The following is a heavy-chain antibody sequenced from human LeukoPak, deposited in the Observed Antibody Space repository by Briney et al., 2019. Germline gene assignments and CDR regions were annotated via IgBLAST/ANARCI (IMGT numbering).Heavy chain of an antibody. V-gene: IGHV4-34*01. CDR3: AGLGRYCSSTSCYGAHYYYYYYMDV. Sequence: PSETLSLTCAVYGGSFSGYYWSWIRQPPGKGLEWIGEINHSGSTNYNPSLKSRVTISVDTSKNRFSLKLSSVTAADTAVYYCAGLGRYCSSTSCYGAHYYYYYYMDVWGKGTTVTVSS. J-gene: IGHJ6*03. CDR1: GGSFSGYY. D-gene: IGHD2-2*01. CDR2: INHSGST.